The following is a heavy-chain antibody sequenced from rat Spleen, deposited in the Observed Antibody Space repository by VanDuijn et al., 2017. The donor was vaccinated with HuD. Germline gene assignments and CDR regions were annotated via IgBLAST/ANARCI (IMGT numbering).Heavy chain of an antibody. J-gene: IGHJ2*01. D-gene: IGHD2-5*01. Sequence: VQLQESGPGLVKPSQSLSLTCSVTGYSITSNYWGWIRRFPGNKMEWIGHISYTGSTSYNPSPKSRISITRDTSKNQFFLLLNSVTTEETATYYWERYRDTYDHVGIFDYWGQGVMVTVSS. CDR2: ISYTGST. V-gene: IGHV3-1*01. CDR1: GYSITSNY. CDR3: ERYRDTYDHVGIFDY.